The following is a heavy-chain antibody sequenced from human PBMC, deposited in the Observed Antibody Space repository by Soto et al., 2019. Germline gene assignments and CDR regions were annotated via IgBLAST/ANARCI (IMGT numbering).Heavy chain of an antibody. D-gene: IGHD4-17*01. Sequence: EVQLFESGGGFVQPGGSLRLSCAASGFTFSSYGMSWVRQAPGKGLEWVSGISGSGGSTYYADSVKGRFTISRDSSKNTLYLQMNSLRAEDTAVYYCAKAYYGDYSFYYYAIDVWGQGTTVTVSS. V-gene: IGHV3-23*01. CDR3: AKAYYGDYSFYYYAIDV. CDR2: ISGSGGST. J-gene: IGHJ6*02. CDR1: GFTFSSYG.